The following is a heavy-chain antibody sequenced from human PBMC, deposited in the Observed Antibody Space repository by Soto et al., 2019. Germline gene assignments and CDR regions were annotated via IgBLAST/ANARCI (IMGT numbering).Heavy chain of an antibody. V-gene: IGHV4-31*03. CDR1: GGSISSGDYY. Sequence: PSETLSLTCTVSGGSISSGDYYWSWIRQPPGKGLEWIGYTYYSGSTYYNPSLKSRVTISVDTSKNQFSLKLSSVTAADTAVYYCATIAVAGSAYYYYYGMDVWGQGTTVTVSS. CDR2: TYYSGST. J-gene: IGHJ6*02. CDR3: ATIAVAGSAYYYYYGMDV. D-gene: IGHD6-19*01.